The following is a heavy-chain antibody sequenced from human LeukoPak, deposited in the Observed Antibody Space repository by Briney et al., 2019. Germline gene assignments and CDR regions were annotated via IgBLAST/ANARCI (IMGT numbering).Heavy chain of an antibody. J-gene: IGHJ4*02. CDR3: AREANYYDSSGADY. CDR2: IYYSGST. V-gene: IGHV4-30-4*01. D-gene: IGHD3-22*01. CDR1: GGSISSGDYY. Sequence: PSETLSLTCTVSGGSISSGDYYWSWIRQPPGKGLEWIGYIYYSGSTYYNPSLKSRVTISVDTSKNQFSLKLSSVTAADTAVYYCAREANYYDSSGADYWGQGTLVTVSS.